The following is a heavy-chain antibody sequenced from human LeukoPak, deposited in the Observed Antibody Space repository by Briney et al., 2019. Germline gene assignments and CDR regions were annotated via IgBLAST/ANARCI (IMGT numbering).Heavy chain of an antibody. Sequence: SVKVSCKASGGTFSSYTISWVRQVPGQGLEWMGRIIPILGIANYAQKFQGRVTITADKSTSTAYMELSSLRSEDTAVYYCARLTTVTTFQRWGQGTLVTVSS. D-gene: IGHD4-11*01. J-gene: IGHJ4*02. CDR2: IIPILGIA. V-gene: IGHV1-69*02. CDR3: ARLTTVTTFQR. CDR1: GGTFSSYT.